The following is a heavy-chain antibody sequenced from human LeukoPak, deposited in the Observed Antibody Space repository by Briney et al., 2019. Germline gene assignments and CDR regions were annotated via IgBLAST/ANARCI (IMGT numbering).Heavy chain of an antibody. Sequence: ASVKVSCKASGYTFTSYGISWVRQAPGQGLEWMGWISAYNGNTNYAQKLQGRVTMTTDTSTSTAYMELRSLRSDDTAVYYCARLLSSVRGVISYYFDYWGQGTLVTVPS. CDR3: ARLLSSVRGVISYYFDY. CDR1: GYTFTSYG. CDR2: ISAYNGNT. V-gene: IGHV1-18*01. D-gene: IGHD3-10*01. J-gene: IGHJ4*02.